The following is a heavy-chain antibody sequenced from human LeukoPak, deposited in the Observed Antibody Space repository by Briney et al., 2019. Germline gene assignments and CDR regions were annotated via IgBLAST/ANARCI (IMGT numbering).Heavy chain of an antibody. D-gene: IGHD2-2*01. J-gene: IGHJ5*02. V-gene: IGHV1-69*06. CDR3: ARDRSCSSTSCYVRFWFDP. Sequence: SVKVSCKASGGTFSSYAISWGRQAPGQGLEWMGGIIPIFGTANYAQKCLGRVTITADKSTSTAYMELSSLRSEDTAVYYCARDRSCSSTSCYVRFWFDPWGQGTLVTVSS. CDR1: GGTFSSYA. CDR2: IIPIFGTA.